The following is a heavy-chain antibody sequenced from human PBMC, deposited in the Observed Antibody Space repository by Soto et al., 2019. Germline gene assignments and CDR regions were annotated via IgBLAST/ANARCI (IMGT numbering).Heavy chain of an antibody. Sequence: QVQLQESGPGLVKPSETLSLTCTVSAGSISSYSWTWIRQPPGKGLEWIGYVYNSGSSSKNPSLKSRVTISIDTSENQFSLKLTSVTAADTAVYYSARCPMSTEYLHCYYMDVWGKGTTVTVSS. J-gene: IGHJ6*03. D-gene: IGHD2-2*01. CDR2: VYNSGSS. CDR3: ARCPMSTEYLHCYYMDV. V-gene: IGHV4-59*13. CDR1: AGSISSYS.